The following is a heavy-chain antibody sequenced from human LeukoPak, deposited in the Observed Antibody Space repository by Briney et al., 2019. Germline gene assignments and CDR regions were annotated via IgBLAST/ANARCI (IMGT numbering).Heavy chain of an antibody. CDR1: GGSINSYY. CDR2: IYYSGST. D-gene: IGHD5-24*01. V-gene: IGHV4-59*01. Sequence: SETLSLTCTVSGGSINSYYWSWIRQPPGKGLEWIGSIYYSGSTNYNPSLKSRVTISVDTSKNQFSLKLSSVTAADTAVYYCARVRRDGYNYYYYYYGMDVWGQGTTVTVSS. CDR3: ARVRRDGYNYYYYYYGMDV. J-gene: IGHJ6*02.